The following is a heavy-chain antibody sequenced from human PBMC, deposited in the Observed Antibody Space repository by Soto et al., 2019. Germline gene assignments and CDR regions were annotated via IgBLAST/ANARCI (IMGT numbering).Heavy chain of an antibody. D-gene: IGHD2-2*01. Sequence: EVRLLESGGILVQPGGSLRLSCAASGFTFSNYAMSWVRQAPGKGLEWVSTISAGGGATYYADSVKGRFTISRDNSKNALYLQMNSLRAEDTAIYYCAKAVGVVPTSPLDYWGQGTLVTVSS. CDR2: ISAGGGAT. CDR1: GFTFSNYA. V-gene: IGHV3-23*01. CDR3: AKAVGVVPTSPLDY. J-gene: IGHJ4*02.